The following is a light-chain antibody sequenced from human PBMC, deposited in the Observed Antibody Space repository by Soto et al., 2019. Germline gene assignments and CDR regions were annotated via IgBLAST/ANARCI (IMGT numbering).Light chain of an antibody. CDR3: QTWSTGIRV. CDR1: SGHNSYA. J-gene: IGLJ3*02. Sequence: QSVQAQSPSASASLGASVKLTCTLSSGHNSYAIAWHQQQPEKGPRYLMKLNSDGSHSKGDGIPDRFSGSSSGTERYLTISSLQSEDEADYYCQTWSTGIRVFGGGTKLTVL. CDR2: LNSDGSH. V-gene: IGLV4-69*01.